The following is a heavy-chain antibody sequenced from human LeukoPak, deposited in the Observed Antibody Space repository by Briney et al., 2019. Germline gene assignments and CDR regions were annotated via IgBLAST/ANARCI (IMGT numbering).Heavy chain of an antibody. Sequence: SETLSLTCAVYGGSFSGYYWSWICQPPGTGLEWIGEINHSGSTNYNPSLKSRVTISVDTSTNQFSLKLSSVTAADSAVYYCARGSVAAAGTSWGQGTLVTVSS. J-gene: IGHJ5*02. CDR1: GGSFSGYY. CDR2: INHSGST. V-gene: IGHV4-34*01. D-gene: IGHD6-13*01. CDR3: ARGSVAAAGTS.